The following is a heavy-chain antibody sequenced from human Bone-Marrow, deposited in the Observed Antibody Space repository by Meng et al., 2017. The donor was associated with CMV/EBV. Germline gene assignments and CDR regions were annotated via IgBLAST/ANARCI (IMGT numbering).Heavy chain of an antibody. CDR2: IIPILGIA. CDR3: AREILGGEVDWYFDL. J-gene: IGHJ2*01. D-gene: IGHD3-3*01. CDR1: GGTFSSYA. V-gene: IGHV1-69*10. Sequence: SVKVSCKASGGTFSSYAISWVRQAPGQGLEWMGGIIPILGIANYAQKFQGRVTITADKSTSTAYMELSSLRSEDTAVYYCAREILGGEVDWYFDLWGRGTLVTVSS.